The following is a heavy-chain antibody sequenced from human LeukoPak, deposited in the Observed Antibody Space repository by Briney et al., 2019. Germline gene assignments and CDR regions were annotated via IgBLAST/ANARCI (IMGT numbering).Heavy chain of an antibody. CDR1: GGSISSSNW. D-gene: IGHD1-26*01. Sequence: SETLSLTCAVSGGSISSSNWWSWVRQPPGKGLEWIGEVYHSGSTNYNPSLKSRVTISVDKSKNQFSLKLSSVTAGDTAVYYCARDSGSYYFDYWGQGTLVTVSS. J-gene: IGHJ4*02. CDR2: VYHSGST. CDR3: ARDSGSYYFDY. V-gene: IGHV4-4*02.